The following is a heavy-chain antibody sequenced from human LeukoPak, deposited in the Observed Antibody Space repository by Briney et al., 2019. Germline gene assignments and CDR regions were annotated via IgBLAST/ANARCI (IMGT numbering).Heavy chain of an antibody. CDR3: ASAPPYSSSWYTPN. Sequence: PSETLSLTCAVYGGSFSGYYWSWIRQPPGKGLEWIGEINHSGSTNYNPSLKSRVTISVDTSKNQFSLKLSPLPAADTAVYYCASAPPYSSSWYTPNWGQGTLVTVS. CDR1: GGSFSGYY. V-gene: IGHV4-34*01. CDR2: INHSGST. J-gene: IGHJ4*02. D-gene: IGHD6-13*01.